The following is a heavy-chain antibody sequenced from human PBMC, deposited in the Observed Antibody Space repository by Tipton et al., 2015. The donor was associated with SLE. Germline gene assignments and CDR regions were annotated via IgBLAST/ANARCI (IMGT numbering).Heavy chain of an antibody. J-gene: IGHJ3*02. CDR3: ASTIPTKDAFDI. D-gene: IGHD2-21*01. CDR1: GFTFRNYG. CDR2: IWYDGSNK. Sequence: SLRLSCAASGFTFRNYGMHWVRQAPGKGLEWVAVIWYDGSNKYYVDSVKGRFTISRDNSKNTLYLQMNSLRAEDTAVYYCASTIPTKDAFDIWGQGTLVTVSS. V-gene: IGHV3-33*08.